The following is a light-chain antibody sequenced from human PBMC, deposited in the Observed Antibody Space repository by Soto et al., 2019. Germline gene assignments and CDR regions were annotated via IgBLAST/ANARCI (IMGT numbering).Light chain of an antibody. CDR1: QSVSSN. V-gene: IGKV3D-15*01. J-gene: IGKJ1*01. CDR2: GAS. CDR3: QQYNNWPPWT. Sequence: EIVMTQSPATQSVSPGERATLSCRASQSVSSNLAWYQQKPGQPPRLLIYGASTRATGIPARFSGSGSGTEFTLTISSLQSADFAVYYCQQYNNWPPWTFGQGTRVEIK.